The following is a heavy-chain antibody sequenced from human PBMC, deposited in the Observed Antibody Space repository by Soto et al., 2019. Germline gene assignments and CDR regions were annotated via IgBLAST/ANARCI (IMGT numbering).Heavy chain of an antibody. J-gene: IGHJ6*02. CDR2: IYPGDSDT. D-gene: IGHD6-6*01. V-gene: IGHV5-51*01. Sequence: GESLKISCKGSGYSFTSYWIGWVRQMPGKGLEWMGIIYPGDSDTRYSPSFQGQVTISADKSISTAYLQWSSLKASDTAMYYCSRSRRIIAAGGYYYYGMDVWGQGATVTVSS. CDR3: SRSRRIIAAGGYYYYGMDV. CDR1: GYSFTSYW.